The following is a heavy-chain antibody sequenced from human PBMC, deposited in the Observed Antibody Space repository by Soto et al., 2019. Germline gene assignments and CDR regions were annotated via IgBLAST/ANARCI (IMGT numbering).Heavy chain of an antibody. CDR2: INAGKGNT. Sequence: ASVKVSCKASGYIFTTYALHWVRQAPGQRLKWMGWINAGKGNTKYSQKFQDRVTITRDTSASVAYMELSSLASEDTAVYYCARSEVIPEGCDYWGQGTLVTVSS. CDR3: ARSEVIPEGCDY. CDR1: GYIFTTYA. D-gene: IGHD3-16*02. J-gene: IGHJ4*02. V-gene: IGHV1-3*01.